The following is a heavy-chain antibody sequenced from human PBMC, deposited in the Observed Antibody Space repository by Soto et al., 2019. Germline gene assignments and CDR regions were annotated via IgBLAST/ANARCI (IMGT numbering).Heavy chain of an antibody. CDR2: IWYDGSNK. CDR3: AREEEEGCSNTNCPRWFDP. D-gene: IGHD2-2*01. CDR1: GFTFSSYA. Sequence: PGGSLRLSCAASGFTFSSYAIHWVRQAPGKGLKWVAVIWYDGSNKYYADSVKGRFTISRDNSKNTVYLQMNSLRAEDTAVYYCAREEEEGCSNTNCPRWFDPWGQGTLVTVSS. J-gene: IGHJ5*02. V-gene: IGHV3-30*04.